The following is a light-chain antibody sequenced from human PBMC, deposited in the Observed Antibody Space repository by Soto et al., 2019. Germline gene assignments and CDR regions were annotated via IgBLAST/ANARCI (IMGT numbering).Light chain of an antibody. Sequence: EIEMTQYPATLSVSPGERATLSCRASQSVSSNLAWYQQKPGQAPSLLIYGASTRATGTPARFSGSGSGTEFTLTISSLQSEHFAVYYCQQYIRWPLTFGGGTKVYI. CDR2: GAS. CDR1: QSVSSN. V-gene: IGKV3-15*01. CDR3: QQYIRWPLT. J-gene: IGKJ4*01.